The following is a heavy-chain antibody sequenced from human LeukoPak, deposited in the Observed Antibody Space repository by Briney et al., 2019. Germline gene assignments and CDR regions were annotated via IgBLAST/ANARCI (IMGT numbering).Heavy chain of an antibody. CDR1: GGTFSSYT. Sequence: GSSVKVFCKASGGTFSSYTISWVRQAPGQGREWMGRIIPILGIANYAQKFQGRGTITADKSTSTAYMELSSLRSEDTAVYYCARPNTLSAPGAFDIWGQGTMVTVSS. J-gene: IGHJ3*02. V-gene: IGHV1-69*02. CDR2: IIPILGIA. CDR3: ARPNTLSAPGAFDI.